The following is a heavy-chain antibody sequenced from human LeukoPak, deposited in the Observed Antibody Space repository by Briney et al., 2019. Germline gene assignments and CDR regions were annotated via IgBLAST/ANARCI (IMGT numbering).Heavy chain of an antibody. V-gene: IGHV1-8*02. CDR1: GYSFTSYW. CDR2: MNPNSGNT. CDR3: AREDMDV. Sequence: GESLKISCKGSGYSFTSYWIGWVRQATGQGLEWMGWMNPNSGNTGYAQKFQGRVTMTRNTSISTAYMELSSLRSEDTAVYYCAREDMDVWGKGTTVTVSS. J-gene: IGHJ6*03.